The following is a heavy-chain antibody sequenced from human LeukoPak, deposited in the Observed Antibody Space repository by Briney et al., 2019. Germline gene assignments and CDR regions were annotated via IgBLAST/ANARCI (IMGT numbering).Heavy chain of an antibody. J-gene: IGHJ3*02. V-gene: IGHV4-38-2*01. CDR2: IYHSGST. D-gene: IGHD1-26*01. CDR3: ARPTYSGSYSGAFDI. CDR1: GYSISSGYY. Sequence: SETLSLTCAVSGYSISSGYYWGWIRQPPGRGLEWIGSIYHSGSTYYNPSLKSRVAISVDTSKNQFSLKLSSVTAADTAVYYCARPTYSGSYSGAFDIWGQGTMVTVSS.